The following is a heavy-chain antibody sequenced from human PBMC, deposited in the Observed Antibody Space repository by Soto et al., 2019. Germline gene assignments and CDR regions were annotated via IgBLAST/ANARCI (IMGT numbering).Heavy chain of an antibody. V-gene: IGHV4-34*01. D-gene: IGHD3-22*01. J-gene: IGHJ4*02. CDR3: AIARLDYYDSSGPFDY. CDR2: INHSGST. CDR1: GGSFSGYY. Sequence: PSETLSLTCAVYGGSFSGYYWSWIRQPPGKGLEWIGEINHSGSTNYNPSLKSRVTISVDTSKNQFSLKLSSVTAADTAVYYCAIARLDYYDSSGPFDYWGQGTLVTVPQ.